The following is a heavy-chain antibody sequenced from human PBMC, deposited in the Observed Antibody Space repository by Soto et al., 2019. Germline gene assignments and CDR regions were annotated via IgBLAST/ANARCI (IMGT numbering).Heavy chain of an antibody. Sequence: SVKVSCKASGGTFSSYTISWVRQAPGQGLEWTGRIIPILGIANYAQKFQGRVTITADKSTSTAYMELSSLRSEDTAVYYCASLMSSGYYYGMDVWGQGTTVTVSS. CDR3: ASLMSSGYYYGMDV. D-gene: IGHD3-10*01. CDR1: GGTFSSYT. CDR2: IIPILGIA. J-gene: IGHJ6*02. V-gene: IGHV1-69*02.